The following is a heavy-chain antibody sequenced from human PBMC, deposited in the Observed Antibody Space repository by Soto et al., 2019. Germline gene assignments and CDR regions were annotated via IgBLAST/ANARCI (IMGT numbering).Heavy chain of an antibody. D-gene: IGHD3-22*01. J-gene: IGHJ4*02. CDR2: IIPILGIA. CDR1: GGTFSSYT. Sequence: QVQLVQSGAEVKKPGSSVKVSCKASGGTFSSYTISWVRQAPGQGLEWMGRIIPILGIANYAQKFQGRVTITADKTTSTAYMELRSLRSKATAVYYFASRYDSIDYWGQGTLVTFSS. V-gene: IGHV1-69*02. CDR3: ASRYDSIDY.